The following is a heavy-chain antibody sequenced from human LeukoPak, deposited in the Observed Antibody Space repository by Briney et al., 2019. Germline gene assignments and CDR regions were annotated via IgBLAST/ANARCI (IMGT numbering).Heavy chain of an antibody. CDR1: GGSFSGYY. J-gene: IGHJ4*02. CDR3: AKAMLGTAMFDY. Sequence: ETLSLTCAVYGGSFSGYYWSWIRQPPGKGLEWVSAISGSGYSTYYADSVKGRFTISRDNSKNTLYLQMNSLRAEDTAVYYCAKAMLGTAMFDYWGQGTLVTVSS. CDR2: ISGSGYST. D-gene: IGHD5-18*01. V-gene: IGHV3-23*01.